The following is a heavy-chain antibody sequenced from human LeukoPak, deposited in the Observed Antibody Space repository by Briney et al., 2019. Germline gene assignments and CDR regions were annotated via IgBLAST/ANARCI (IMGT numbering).Heavy chain of an antibody. J-gene: IGHJ6*02. D-gene: IGHD6-19*01. V-gene: IGHV1-2*02. CDR1: GYTFTGYY. CDR2: INPNSGGT. CDR3: ASHGNSSGWYGVYYYYGMYV. Sequence: ASVKVSCKASGYTFTGYYMHWVRQAPGQGLEWMGWINPNSGGTNYAQKFQGRVTMTRDTSISTAYMELSRLRSDDTAVYYCASHGNSSGWYGVYYYYGMYVWGQGTTVTLSS.